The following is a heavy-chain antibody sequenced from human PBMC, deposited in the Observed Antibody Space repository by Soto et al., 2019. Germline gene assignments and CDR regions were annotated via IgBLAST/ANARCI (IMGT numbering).Heavy chain of an antibody. CDR1: CGSIISSNW. Sequence: PSETLSLTCAFSCGSIISSNWWSWVRQPPGKGLEWIGEIYHSGSTNYNPSLKSRVTISVDKSKNQFSLKLSSVTAADTAVYYCARSLIAAAGRFYYYYYGMDVWGQGTTVTVSS. V-gene: IGHV4-4*02. D-gene: IGHD6-13*01. CDR3: ARSLIAAAGRFYYYYYGMDV. J-gene: IGHJ6*02. CDR2: IYHSGST.